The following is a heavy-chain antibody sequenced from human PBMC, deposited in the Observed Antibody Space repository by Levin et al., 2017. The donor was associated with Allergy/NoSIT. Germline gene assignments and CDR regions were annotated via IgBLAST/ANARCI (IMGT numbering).Heavy chain of an antibody. V-gene: IGHV1-69*13. J-gene: IGHJ6*02. Sequence: VASVKVSCKASGGTFSTYGISWVRQAPGQGLEWMGGIIPIFGTPHYAQKFQGRVTITADESTSTAYMELSSLRSEDTAVYYCARDIEAGSSSWYPYYYYGMDVWGQGTTVTVSS. CDR2: IIPIFGTP. CDR1: GGTFSTYG. D-gene: IGHD6-13*01. CDR3: ARDIEAGSSSWYPYYYYGMDV.